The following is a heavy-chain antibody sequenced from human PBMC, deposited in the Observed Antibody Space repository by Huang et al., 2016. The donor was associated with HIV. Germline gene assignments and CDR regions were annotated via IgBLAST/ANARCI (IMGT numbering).Heavy chain of an antibody. V-gene: IGHV1-3*01. J-gene: IGHJ4*02. CDR2: INGCNGDT. CDR1: GYTFSSHA. D-gene: IGHD3-3*01. CDR3: ARDPLDIRRHFDF. Sequence: QVQLVQSGAEVKKPGTSVKVSCKTSGYTFSSHALHWLRQAPGQRPEWMGWINGCNGDTKYAQKFQGRVTITSDTSANIGYMELNSLLSEDTAVYYGARDPLDIRRHFDFWCQGSLVTVSS.